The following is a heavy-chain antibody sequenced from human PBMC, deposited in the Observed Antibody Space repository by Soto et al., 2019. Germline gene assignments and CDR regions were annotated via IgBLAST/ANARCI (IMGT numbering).Heavy chain of an antibody. CDR1: GGPLSSGGYY. CDR2: IYYSGST. D-gene: IGHD6-13*01. V-gene: IGHV4-31*03. CDR3: ARDQRSWYNWFDP. Sequence: SETLSLTCTVSGGPLSSGGYYWSWIRQHPGKGLEWIGYIYYSGSTYYSPSLKSRVTISVDTSKNQFSLKLSSVTAADTAVYYCARDQRSWYNWFDPWGQGTLVTVSS. J-gene: IGHJ5*02.